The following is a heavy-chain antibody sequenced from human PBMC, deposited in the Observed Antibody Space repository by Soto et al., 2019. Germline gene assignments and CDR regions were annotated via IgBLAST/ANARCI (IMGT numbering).Heavy chain of an antibody. J-gene: IGHJ4*02. CDR3: VSLVALYWPFDY. Sequence: PSETLSLTCTVSGDSITSSSYYWGWVRQPPGKGLEWIGTIYYSANTYYNPSLKSRVSISVDTSKNQFSLNLSSVTAADTAVYYCVSLVALYWPFDYWGQGTLVTAPQ. CDR1: GDSITSSSYY. D-gene: IGHD2-15*01. V-gene: IGHV4-39*01. CDR2: IYYSANT.